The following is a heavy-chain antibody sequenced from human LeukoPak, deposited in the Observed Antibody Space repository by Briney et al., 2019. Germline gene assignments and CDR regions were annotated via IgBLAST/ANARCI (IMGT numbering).Heavy chain of an antibody. V-gene: IGHV3-53*01. D-gene: IGHD2-15*01. CDR1: GFTVSSNY. J-gene: IGHJ4*02. CDR2: IYSGGST. Sequence: PGGSLRLSCAASGFTVSSNYMSWVRQAPGKGLEWVSVIYSGGSTYYADSVKGRFTISRDNSKNTLYLQMNSLRAEDTAAYYCASRYCSGGSCRGLFDYWGQGTLVTVSS. CDR3: ASRYCSGGSCRGLFDY.